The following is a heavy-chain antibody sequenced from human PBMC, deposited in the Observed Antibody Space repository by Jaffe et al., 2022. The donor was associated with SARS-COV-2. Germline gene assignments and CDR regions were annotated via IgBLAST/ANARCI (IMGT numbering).Heavy chain of an antibody. CDR3: AKDIAAGDELMGYFDL. D-gene: IGHD6-19*01. Sequence: EVQLVESGGGLVQPGRSLRLSCAASGFTFDDYAMHWVRQAPGKGLEWVSGISWNSGSIGYADSVKGRFTISRDNAKNSLYLQMNSLRAEDTALYYCAKDIAAGDELMGYFDLWGRGTLVTVSS. CDR1: GFTFDDYA. J-gene: IGHJ2*01. CDR2: ISWNSGSI. V-gene: IGHV3-9*01.